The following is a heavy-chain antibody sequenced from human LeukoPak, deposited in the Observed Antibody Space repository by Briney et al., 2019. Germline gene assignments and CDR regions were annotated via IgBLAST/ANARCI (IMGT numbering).Heavy chain of an antibody. V-gene: IGHV3-13*01. CDR2: ISTAGDT. D-gene: IGHD4-17*01. CDR3: ARAPHGDYFDY. Sequence: GGSLRLSCAASGFTFSDYDMHWVRQTTGKALEWVSAISTAGDTFHPGSVKGRFTISREDAKNSLYLQMNSLRAGDTAVYFCARAPHGDYFDYWGQGTLVTVSS. CDR1: GFTFSDYD. J-gene: IGHJ4*02.